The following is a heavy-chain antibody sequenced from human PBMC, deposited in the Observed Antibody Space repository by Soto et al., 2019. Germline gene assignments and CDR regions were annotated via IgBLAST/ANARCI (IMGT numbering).Heavy chain of an antibody. CDR3: ARVYCSRPSCRLFGYYGMDV. CDR1: GGSFSSYT. J-gene: IGHJ6*02. CDR2: IIPMFDIV. D-gene: IGHD2-2*01. V-gene: IGHV1-69*02. Sequence: QVQLVQSGAEVKKPGSSVKVSCKASGGSFSSYTVSWVRQAPGQGLEWMGRIIPMFDIVKYAQKFQGRVTITADKSPSTAYMELSSLRSEDTAMYYCARVYCSRPSCRLFGYYGMDVWGQGTTVTVSS.